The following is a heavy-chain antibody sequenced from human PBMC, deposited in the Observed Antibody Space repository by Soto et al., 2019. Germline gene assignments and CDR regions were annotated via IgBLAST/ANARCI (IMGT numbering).Heavy chain of an antibody. CDR1: GGSVSSGSYY. CDR2: IYYSGST. Sequence: SETLSLTCTVSGGSVSSGSYYWSWIRQPPGKGLEWIGYIYYSGSTNYNPSLKSRVTISVDTSKNQFSLKLSSVTAADTAVYYCARGLPGYSSSWYDYWGQGALVTVSS. D-gene: IGHD6-13*01. CDR3: ARGLPGYSSSWYDY. V-gene: IGHV4-61*01. J-gene: IGHJ4*02.